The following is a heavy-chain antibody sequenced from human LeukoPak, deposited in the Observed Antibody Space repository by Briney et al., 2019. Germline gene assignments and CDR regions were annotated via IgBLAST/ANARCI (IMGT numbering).Heavy chain of an antibody. CDR1: GYTFTSYY. Sequence: ASVKVSCKASGYTFTSYYMHWVRQAPGQGLEWMGIINPSGGSTSYAQKFQGRVTMTRDTSTSTVYMELSSLRSEDTAVYYCARVAVVGIAAAGTVFDYWGQGTLVTVSS. CDR3: ARVAVVGIAAAGTVFDY. V-gene: IGHV1-46*01. CDR2: INPSGGST. D-gene: IGHD6-13*01. J-gene: IGHJ4*02.